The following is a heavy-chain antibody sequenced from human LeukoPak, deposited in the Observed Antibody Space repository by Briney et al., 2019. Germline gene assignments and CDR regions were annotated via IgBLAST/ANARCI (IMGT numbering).Heavy chain of an antibody. J-gene: IGHJ4*02. V-gene: IGHV3-49*04. Sequence: GGSLRLSCTASGFTFGDYAMSWVRQAPGKGLEWVGFIRSKAYGGTTEYAASVKGRFTISRDDSKSIAYLQMNSLKTEDTAVYCCTRVAWNERGRHFGYWGQGTLVTVSS. CDR3: TRVAWNERGRHFGY. CDR1: GFTFGDYA. D-gene: IGHD1-1*01. CDR2: IRSKAYGGTT.